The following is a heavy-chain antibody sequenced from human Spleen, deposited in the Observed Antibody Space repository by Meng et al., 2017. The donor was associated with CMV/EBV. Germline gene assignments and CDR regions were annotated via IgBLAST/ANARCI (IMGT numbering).Heavy chain of an antibody. CDR1: GFTFSTYA. V-gene: IGHV3-30*04. Sequence: GESLKISCAASGFTFSTYAMHWVRQAPGKGLEWVAVISYDGTKKYYADSVKGRFTISRDNSKNTLYLQVNSLRAEDTAVYYCMSRYCSSISCFDYWGQGTLVTVSS. J-gene: IGHJ4*02. CDR2: ISYDGTKK. D-gene: IGHD2-2*01. CDR3: MSRYCSSISCFDY.